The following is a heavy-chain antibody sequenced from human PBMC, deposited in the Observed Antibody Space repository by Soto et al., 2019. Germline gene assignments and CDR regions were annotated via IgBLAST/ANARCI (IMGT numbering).Heavy chain of an antibody. J-gene: IGHJ6*02. CDR2: IIPIFGTA. Sequence: GASVKVSCKASGGTFSSYAISWVRQAPGQGLEWMGGIIPIFGTANYAQKFQGRVTITADESTSTDYMELSSLRSEDTAVYYCAISLKRDPHYYVMDFCGQGATVIVSS. V-gene: IGHV1-69*13. CDR3: AISLKRDPHYYVMDF. CDR1: GGTFSSYA.